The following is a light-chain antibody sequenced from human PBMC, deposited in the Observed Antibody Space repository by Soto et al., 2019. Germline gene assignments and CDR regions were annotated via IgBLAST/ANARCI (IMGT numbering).Light chain of an antibody. J-gene: IGKJ4*01. V-gene: IGKV3-11*01. CDR2: DAT. CDR1: QSVGSN. Sequence: VVLTQSPATLSLSLGESASLSFRASQSVGSNLAWYQQKRGQAPRLLLYDATERATGIPARFTGSRSGTDFTLSISRLEPDDFAVYFCRQRSDRLSFGGGPVVEI. CDR3: RQRSDRLS.